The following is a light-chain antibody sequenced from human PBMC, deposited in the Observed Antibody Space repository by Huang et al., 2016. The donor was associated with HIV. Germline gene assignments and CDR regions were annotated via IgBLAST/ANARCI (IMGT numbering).Light chain of an antibody. CDR3: QQYDNLPWT. J-gene: IGKJ1*01. V-gene: IGKV1-33*01. CDR1: QDISTY. Sequence: DIQMTQSPSSLSASVGDRVTITCQASQDISTYLNWYQQKPGNAPKVLIYAASNLETGFPSRFSGSGSGTDFTFTISSLQPGDIATYYCQQYDNLPWTFGQGTKVEIK. CDR2: AAS.